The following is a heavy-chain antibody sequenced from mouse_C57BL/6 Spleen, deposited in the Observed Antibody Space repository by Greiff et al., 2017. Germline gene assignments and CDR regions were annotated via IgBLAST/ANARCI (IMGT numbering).Heavy chain of an antibody. CDR1: GYSFTDYN. CDR3: AMGDYY. J-gene: IGHJ2*01. D-gene: IGHD1-1*02. V-gene: IGHV1-39*01. CDR2: INPSCGTT. Sequence: VQLKQSGPELVKPGASVKISCKASGYSFTDYNMNWVKQTHGKSLEWIGVINPSCGTTCYNEKFKGKVTLTVDKSCITDYKQLNIRTAEYSAVYYCAMGDYYGGQGTTLTVSS.